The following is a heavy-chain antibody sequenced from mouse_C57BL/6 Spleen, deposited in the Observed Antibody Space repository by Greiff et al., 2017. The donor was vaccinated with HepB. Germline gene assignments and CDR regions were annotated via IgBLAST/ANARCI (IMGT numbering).Heavy chain of an antibody. Sequence: VQLKQSGPGLVKPSQSLSLTCSVTGYSITSGYYWNWIRQFPGNKLEWMGYISYDGSNNYNPSLKNRISITRDTSKNQFFLKLNSVTTEDTATYYCARDDYDEGDYFDYWGQGTTLTVSS. CDR2: ISYDGSN. J-gene: IGHJ2*01. CDR3: ARDDYDEGDYFDY. D-gene: IGHD2-4*01. V-gene: IGHV3-6*01. CDR1: GYSITSGYY.